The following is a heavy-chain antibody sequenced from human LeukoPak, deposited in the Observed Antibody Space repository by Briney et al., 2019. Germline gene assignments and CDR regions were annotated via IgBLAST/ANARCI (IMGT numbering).Heavy chain of an antibody. CDR3: ARQYCSSTSCYAVRYNWFDP. V-gene: IGHV5-51*01. Sequence: GESLKISCKGSGYSFTSYWIGWVRQMPGKGPEWMGIIYPGDSDTRYSPSFQGQVTISADKSISTAYLQWSSLKASDTAMYYCARQYCSSTSCYAVRYNWFDPWGQGTLVTVSS. J-gene: IGHJ5*02. CDR2: IYPGDSDT. D-gene: IGHD2-2*01. CDR1: GYSFTSYW.